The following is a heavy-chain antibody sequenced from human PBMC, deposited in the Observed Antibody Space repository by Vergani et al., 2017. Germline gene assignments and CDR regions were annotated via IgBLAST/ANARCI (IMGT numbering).Heavy chain of an antibody. J-gene: IGHJ5*02. CDR3: AKARSPHCSSTTCYTAPWFDP. Sequence: VQLLESGGGLVQPGGSLRLTCAASEFTFSNYAMNWVRQAPGKGLEWVAVLSYDGINKYYAASVKGRFTISRDNSKNTLDLQMNSLRAEETAMYYCAKARSPHCSSTTCYTAPWFDPWGQGTLVTVSS. D-gene: IGHD2-2*01. CDR1: EFTFSNYA. V-gene: IGHV3-30*18. CDR2: LSYDGINK.